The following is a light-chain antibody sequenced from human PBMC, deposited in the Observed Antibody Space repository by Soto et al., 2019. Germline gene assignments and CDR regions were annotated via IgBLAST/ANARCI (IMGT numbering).Light chain of an antibody. V-gene: IGKV1-5*03. CDR3: QHWS. Sequence: DIQMTQSPSTLSASVGDRVTITCRASQTINRWLAWYQQKPGEVPKLLIYKASVLESGAPSRFSGSGSGTEFTLTISRLQPEDVATYYCQHWSFGQGTKVEI. CDR1: QTINRW. CDR2: KAS. J-gene: IGKJ1*01.